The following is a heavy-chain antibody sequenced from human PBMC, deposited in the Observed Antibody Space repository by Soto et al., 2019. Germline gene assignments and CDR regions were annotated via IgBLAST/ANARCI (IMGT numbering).Heavy chain of an antibody. D-gene: IGHD3-10*01. CDR3: ARGITMVRGVIKTYWFDP. CDR1: GGSFSGYY. V-gene: IGHV4-34*01. J-gene: IGHJ5*02. CDR2: INHSGST. Sequence: ASETLSLTCAVYGGSFSGYYWSWIRQPPGKGLEWIGEINHSGSTNYNPSLKSRVTISVDTSKNQFSLKLSSVTAADTAVYYCARGITMVRGVIKTYWFDPWGQGTLVTVSS.